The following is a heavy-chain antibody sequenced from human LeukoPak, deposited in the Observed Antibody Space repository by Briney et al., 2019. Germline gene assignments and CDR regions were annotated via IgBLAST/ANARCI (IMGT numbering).Heavy chain of an antibody. CDR2: INPNSGGT. CDR1: GYTFTGYY. J-gene: IGHJ4*02. Sequence: ASVKVSCKASGYTFTGYYMLWVRQAPGQGLEWMGWINPNSGGTNYAQKFQGRVTMTRDTSISTAYMELSRLRSDDTAVYYCARAGVGATTLGCQYWGQGTLVTVPS. V-gene: IGHV1-2*02. D-gene: IGHD1-26*01. CDR3: ARAGVGATTLGCQY.